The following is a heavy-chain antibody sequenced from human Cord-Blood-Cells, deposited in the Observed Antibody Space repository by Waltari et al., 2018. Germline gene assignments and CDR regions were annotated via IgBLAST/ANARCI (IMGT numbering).Heavy chain of an antibody. CDR2: ISAYKVNT. J-gene: IGHJ4*02. Sequence: QVQLVQSGAEVKKPGASVKVSCKASGYTFTSDGISWVRKAPGQGLEWMGWISAYKVNTDYAQELQGIVTMTTDTSTSTAYRELRSLRSDDTAVYYCARGYSSGWYFDYWGQGTLVTVSS. V-gene: IGHV1-18*01. CDR3: ARGYSSGWYFDY. CDR1: GYTFTSDG. D-gene: IGHD6-19*01.